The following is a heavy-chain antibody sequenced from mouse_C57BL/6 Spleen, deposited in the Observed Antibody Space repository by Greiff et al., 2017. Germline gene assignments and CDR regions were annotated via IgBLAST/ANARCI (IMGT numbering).Heavy chain of an antibody. CDR2: INPGSGGT. V-gene: IGHV1-54*01. CDR3: ARGGITTVVAKGYFDY. Sequence: QVHVKQSGAELVRPGTSVKVSCKASGYAFTNYLIEWVKQRPGQGLEWIGVINPGSGGTNYNEKFKGKATLTADKSSSTAYMQLSSLTSEDSAVYFCARGGITTVVAKGYFDYWGQGTTLTVSS. D-gene: IGHD1-1*01. CDR1: GYAFTNYL. J-gene: IGHJ2*01.